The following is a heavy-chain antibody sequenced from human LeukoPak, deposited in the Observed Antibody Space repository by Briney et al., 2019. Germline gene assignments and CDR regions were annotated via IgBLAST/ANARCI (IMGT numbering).Heavy chain of an antibody. J-gene: IGHJ4*02. Sequence: GGSLRLSCAASGFTFIYYAMNWVRQAPGKGLEWVSSISGSGGSTGYADSVKGRFTISRDNSKNTLYLQMNSLRAEDTAVYYCARGSGYYYSGFDYWGQGTLVTVSS. CDR3: ARGSGYYYSGFDY. CDR2: ISGSGGST. CDR1: GFTFIYYA. D-gene: IGHD3-22*01. V-gene: IGHV3-23*01.